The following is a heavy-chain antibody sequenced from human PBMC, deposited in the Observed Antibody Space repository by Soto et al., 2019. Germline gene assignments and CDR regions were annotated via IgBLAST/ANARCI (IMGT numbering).Heavy chain of an antibody. V-gene: IGHV1-2*02. J-gene: IGHJ6*02. Sequence: ASVKVSCKASGYTFTGYYVHWVRQAPGQGLEWMGWINPNSGDTYLAQRFQGRVTMNRDTSIGTAYMELRGLTSDDTAEYYCAKGGAIVAAGTRVYLYNAMDVWGQGTTVTVYS. CDR2: INPNSGDT. D-gene: IGHD1-26*01. CDR1: GYTFTGYY. CDR3: AKGGAIVAAGTRVYLYNAMDV.